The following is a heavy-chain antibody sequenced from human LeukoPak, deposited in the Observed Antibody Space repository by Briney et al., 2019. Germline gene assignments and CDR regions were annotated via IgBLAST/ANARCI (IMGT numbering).Heavy chain of an antibody. CDR1: GYTFTDYY. CDR3: ARGDPGAVTNYY. Sequence: GASVKVSCKASGYTFTDYYMHWVRQAPGQGLEWMGSINPKSGGTNYAQKFQGRVTMTRDTSISTAYMELSRLGSDDTAVYYCARGDPGAVTNYYWGQGTLVTVSS. D-gene: IGHD4-17*01. V-gene: IGHV1-2*02. J-gene: IGHJ4*02. CDR2: INPKSGGT.